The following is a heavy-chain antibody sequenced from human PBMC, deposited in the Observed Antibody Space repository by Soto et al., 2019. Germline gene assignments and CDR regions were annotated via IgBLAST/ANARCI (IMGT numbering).Heavy chain of an antibody. CDR2: ISSSGSTI. CDR3: GWRRNDAFDI. V-gene: IGHV3-48*03. D-gene: IGHD2-15*01. CDR1: GFTFSSYE. Sequence: GGSLRLSCAASGFTFSSYEMNWVRQAPGKGLEWVSYISSSGSTIYYADSVKGRFTISRDNAKNSLYLQMNSLRAEDTAVYYCGWRRNDAFDIWGQGTMVTVSS. J-gene: IGHJ3*02.